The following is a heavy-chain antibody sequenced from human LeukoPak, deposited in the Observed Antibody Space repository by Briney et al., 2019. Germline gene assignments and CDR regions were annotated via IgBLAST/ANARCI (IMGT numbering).Heavy chain of an antibody. J-gene: IGHJ4*02. CDR2: ISAYNGST. Sequence: GASVKVSCKASGYTFTSYGISWVRQAPGQGLEWMGWISAYNGSTNYAQKLQGRVTMTTDTSTSTAYMELRSLRSDDTAVYYCARVPRLWFGELLSPYYFDYWGQGTLVTVSS. V-gene: IGHV1-18*01. CDR1: GYTFTSYG. CDR3: ARVPRLWFGELLSPYYFDY. D-gene: IGHD3-10*01.